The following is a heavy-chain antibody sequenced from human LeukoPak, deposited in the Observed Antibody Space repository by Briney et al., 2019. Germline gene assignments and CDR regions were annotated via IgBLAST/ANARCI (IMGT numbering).Heavy chain of an antibody. CDR2: INHSGST. J-gene: IGHJ5*02. V-gene: IGHV4-34*01. Sequence: SETLSLTCAVYGGSFCGYYWSWIRQPPGKGLEWIGEINHSGSTNYNPSLKSRVTISVDTSKNQFSLKLSSVTAADTAVYYCARAYCSSTSCYTSWFDPWGQGTLVTVSS. CDR3: ARAYCSSTSCYTSWFDP. D-gene: IGHD2-2*02. CDR1: GGSFCGYY.